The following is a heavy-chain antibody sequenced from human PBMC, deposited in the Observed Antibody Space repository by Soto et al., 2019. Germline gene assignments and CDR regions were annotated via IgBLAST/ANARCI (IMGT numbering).Heavy chain of an antibody. J-gene: IGHJ4*02. V-gene: IGHV4-30-4*01. D-gene: IGHD3-10*01. CDR1: GGSISSGDYY. CDR3: AREAPGVGRFYFDY. CDR2: IYYSGST. Sequence: QVQLQESGPGLVKPSQTLSLTCTVSGGSISSGDYYWSWIRQPPGKGREWIGYIYYSGSTYYNTSLKSRVTTAVDTSKNQFSLKLSSVTAADTAVYYCAREAPGVGRFYFDYWGQGTLVTVSS.